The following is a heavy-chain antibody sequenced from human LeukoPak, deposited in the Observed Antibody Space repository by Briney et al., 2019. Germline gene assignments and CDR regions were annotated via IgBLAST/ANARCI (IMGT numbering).Heavy chain of an antibody. J-gene: IGHJ6*02. Sequence: ASVKVSCKASGGTFSSYAISWVRQAPGQGLEWMGQINPNSGGTNYAQKFQGRVTMTRDTSISTAYMELSRLRSDDTAVYYCARDRYSSGWDHYYYGMDVWGQGTTVTVSS. CDR3: ARDRYSSGWDHYYYGMDV. D-gene: IGHD6-19*01. CDR1: GGTFSSYA. CDR2: INPNSGGT. V-gene: IGHV1-2*06.